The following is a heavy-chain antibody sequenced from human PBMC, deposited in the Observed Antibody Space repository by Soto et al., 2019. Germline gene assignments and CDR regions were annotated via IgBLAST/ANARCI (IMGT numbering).Heavy chain of an antibody. V-gene: IGHV3-48*03. J-gene: IGHJ4*02. CDR3: ARESDSGSSAPLDC. CDR2: ISTTGGTI. Sequence: RLSCTASGFTFSSYEFNWVRQAPGKGLEWVSYISTTGGTIYYADSVDGRFTISRDNAKNSLYLQMNSLRAEDTAVYYCARESDSGSSAPLDCWGQGTWVTVS. CDR1: GFTFSSYE. D-gene: IGHD1-26*01.